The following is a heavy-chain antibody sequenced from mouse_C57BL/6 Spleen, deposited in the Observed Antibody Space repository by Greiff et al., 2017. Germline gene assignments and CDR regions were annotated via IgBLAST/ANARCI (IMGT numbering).Heavy chain of an antibody. Sequence: QVQLKQSGAELVRPWASVTLSCTASGYTFTDYEMHWVKQTPVHGLEWIGAIDPETGGTAYNQKFKGKAILTADKSSSTAYMELRSLTSEDAAVYYCTRETPYYAMDYWGQGTSVTVSS. J-gene: IGHJ4*01. CDR1: GYTFTDYE. V-gene: IGHV1-15*01. CDR2: IDPETGGT. CDR3: TRETPYYAMDY.